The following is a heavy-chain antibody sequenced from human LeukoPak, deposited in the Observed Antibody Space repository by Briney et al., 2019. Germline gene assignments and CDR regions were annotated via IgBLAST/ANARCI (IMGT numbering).Heavy chain of an antibody. J-gene: IGHJ4*02. D-gene: IGHD3-16*01. CDR3: ARGRLWDSFDY. CDR2: IYTSGTT. CDR1: GGSISSGNYY. Sequence: PSQTLSLTCTVSGGSISSGNYYWSWILQPAGKGLEWIGRIYTSGTTNYNPSLKSRVTISVDTSKNQFSLNLSSVTAADTAVYYCARGRLWDSFDYWGQGTLVTVSS. V-gene: IGHV4-61*02.